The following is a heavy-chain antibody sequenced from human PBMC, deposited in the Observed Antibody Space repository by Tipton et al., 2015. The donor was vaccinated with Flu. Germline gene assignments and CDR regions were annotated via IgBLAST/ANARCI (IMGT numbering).Heavy chain of an antibody. Sequence: QSGPEVKKPGASVKLSCKASGYTLTTYPISWVRQAPGQGLEWMGWISGYSGITQYAQRLQGRVTMTTDTSTNIAYMELRSLRSDDTAVYYCARSDNWHDARFDPWGHGILVTVSS. CDR1: GYTLTTYP. J-gene: IGHJ5*02. V-gene: IGHV1-18*04. D-gene: IGHD1-20*01. CDR3: ARSDNWHDARFDP. CDR2: ISGYSGIT.